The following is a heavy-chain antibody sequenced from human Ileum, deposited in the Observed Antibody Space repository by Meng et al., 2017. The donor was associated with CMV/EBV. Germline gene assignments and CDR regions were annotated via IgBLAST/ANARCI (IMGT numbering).Heavy chain of an antibody. D-gene: IGHD5-24*01. Sequence: ASVKVSCKSSVYTFTCYYMHWVRQAPGQGLEWMGWIKPNSGCTNYAQKFQGRIAMTRDTSITTAYMELSRLRSDGAAVHYCERDRREESCYYYYDMDVWGQGTMVTVSS. CDR1: VYTFTCYY. V-gene: IGHV1-2*02. CDR3: ERDRREESCYYYYDMDV. J-gene: IGHJ6*02. CDR2: IKPNSGCT.